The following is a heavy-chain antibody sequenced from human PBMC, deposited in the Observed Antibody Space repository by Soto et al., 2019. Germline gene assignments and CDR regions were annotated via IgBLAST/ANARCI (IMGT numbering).Heavy chain of an antibody. D-gene: IGHD1-1*01. CDR2: IYNSGRY. J-gene: IGHJ4*02. V-gene: IGHV4-59*01. CDR3: ARTLPNRQLFDS. CDR1: GGFI. Sequence: SETLSLTCTVSGGFIWGWIRQSPDKGLEWIGYIYNSGRYNYNPSLESRLTISIDKSKNKFSLRLASVTAADTAVYYCARTLPNRQLFDSWSQGTLVTVSS.